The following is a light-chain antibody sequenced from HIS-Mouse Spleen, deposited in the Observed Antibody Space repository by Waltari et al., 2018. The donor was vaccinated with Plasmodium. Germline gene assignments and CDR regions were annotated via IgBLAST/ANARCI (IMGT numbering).Light chain of an antibody. CDR3: SSYAGSNNLV. Sequence: QSALTQPPSASGSPGQSVTIPCTAPSLYVGGYNYVSWYQQHPGKAPKLMIYEVSKRPSGVPDRFSGSKSGNTASLTVSGLQAEDEADYYCSSYAGSNNLVFGGGTKLTVL. CDR2: EVS. J-gene: IGLJ2*01. V-gene: IGLV2-8*01. CDR1: SLYVGGYNY.